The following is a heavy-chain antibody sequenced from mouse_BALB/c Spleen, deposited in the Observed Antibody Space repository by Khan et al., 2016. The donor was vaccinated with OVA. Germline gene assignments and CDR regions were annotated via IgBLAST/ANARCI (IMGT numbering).Heavy chain of an antibody. J-gene: IGHJ3*01. CDR2: IYPGSVST. CDR1: GYTFTSYW. V-gene: IGHV1S22*01. CDR3: TRWSYWFAY. D-gene: IGHD2-12*01. Sequence: LQQPGSELVRPGASVKLSCKASGYTFTSYWMHWVKQRPGQGLEWIGDIYPGSVSTNYDEKFKSKATLTVDTSSSTAYMQLSSLTSEDSAVYYCTRWSYWFAYWGQGTLVTVSA.